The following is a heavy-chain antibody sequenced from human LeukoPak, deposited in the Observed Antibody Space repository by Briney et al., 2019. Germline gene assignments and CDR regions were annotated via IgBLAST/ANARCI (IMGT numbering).Heavy chain of an antibody. CDR2: IYSGGST. CDR1: GFTVSSNY. J-gene: IGHJ4*02. V-gene: IGHV3-53*01. CDR3: ARLEMATIGDY. Sequence: GGSLRLSCAASGFTVSSNYMSWVRQAPGKGLEWVSVIYSGGSTYYADSVKGRFTTSRDNSKNTLYLQMNSLRAEDTAVYYCARLEMATIGDYWGQGTLSPSPQ. D-gene: IGHD5-24*01.